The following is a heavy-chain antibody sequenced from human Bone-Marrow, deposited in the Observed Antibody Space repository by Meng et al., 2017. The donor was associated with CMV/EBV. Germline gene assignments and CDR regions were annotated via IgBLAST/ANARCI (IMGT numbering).Heavy chain of an antibody. Sequence: GGSLRLSCAASGFTFSSYSMNWVRQAPGKGLEWVSSISSSSSYIYYADSVKGRFTISRDNAKNSLYLQMNSLRAEDTAVYYCARGGAGTDGMAVWGQGSTVTVYS. CDR2: ISSSSSYI. J-gene: IGHJ6*02. D-gene: IGHD6-13*01. V-gene: IGHV3-21*01. CDR1: GFTFSSYS. CDR3: ARGGAGTDGMAV.